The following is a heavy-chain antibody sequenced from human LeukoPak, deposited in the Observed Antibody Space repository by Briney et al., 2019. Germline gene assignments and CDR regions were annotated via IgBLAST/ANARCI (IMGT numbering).Heavy chain of an antibody. CDR2: MSPNSGDT. V-gene: IGHV1-8*01. J-gene: IGHJ5*02. CDR3: AESAPGGWHWFDP. D-gene: IGHD6-6*01. Sequence: ASVRVSCKTSGYTFTNLDINWLRQAPGQGLEWMGWMSPNSGDTGYAQKFQGRVTITADESTSTAYMELSSLRSEDTAVYYCAESAPGGWHWFDPWGQGTLVTVSS. CDR1: GYTFTNLD.